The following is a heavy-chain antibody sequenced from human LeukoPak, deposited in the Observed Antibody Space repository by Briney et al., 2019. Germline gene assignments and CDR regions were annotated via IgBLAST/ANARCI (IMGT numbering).Heavy chain of an antibody. CDR2: IYSGGDT. J-gene: IGHJ3*02. D-gene: IGHD7-27*01. CDR3: VKETGDLGQGGFEI. CDR1: GFFVSDNY. Sequence: GGSLRLSCAASGFFVSDNYMSWVRQAPGKGLEWVSVIYSGGDTYYADSVKGRFTISTDNSENTLFLQINSLRPEDTAVYYCVKETGDLGQGGFEIWGQGTTVTVS. V-gene: IGHV3-66*02.